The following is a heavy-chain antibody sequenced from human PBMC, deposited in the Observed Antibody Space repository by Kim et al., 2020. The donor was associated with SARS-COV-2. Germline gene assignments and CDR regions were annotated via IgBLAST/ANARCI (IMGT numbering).Heavy chain of an antibody. CDR3: AKGEATNYYYYYMDV. J-gene: IGHJ6*03. D-gene: IGHD1-26*01. Sequence: SVKGRFTISRDNSKNTLYLQMNSLRAEDTAVYYCAKGEATNYYYYYMDVWGKGTTVTVSS. V-gene: IGHV3-30*02.